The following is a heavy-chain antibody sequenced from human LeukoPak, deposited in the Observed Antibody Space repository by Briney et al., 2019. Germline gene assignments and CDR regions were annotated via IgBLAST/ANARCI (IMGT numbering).Heavy chain of an antibody. D-gene: IGHD6-13*01. J-gene: IGHJ4*02. Sequence: GGSLRLSCAASGFTFSSYSMNWVRQAPGKGLAWVSSISSGSTYIYSADSVKGRFTISRDNAKNSLYLQMNSLTAEDTAVYYCARGVSSSWTDFDYWGQGTLVTATS. V-gene: IGHV3-21*01. CDR3: ARGVSSSWTDFDY. CDR1: GFTFSSYS. CDR2: ISSGSTYI.